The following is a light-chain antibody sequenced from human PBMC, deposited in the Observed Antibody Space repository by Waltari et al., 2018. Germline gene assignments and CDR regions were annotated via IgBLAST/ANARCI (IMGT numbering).Light chain of an antibody. CDR2: KAS. CDR3: QQYNSYPQT. Sequence: DIQMTQSPSTLSASVGDRVTITCRASQSISSWLAWYQQKPGKAPKLLIYKASSLESGVPSRFSGSGSVTEFTLTISSLQPDDFATYYCQQYNSYPQTFGQGTKVEIK. CDR1: QSISSW. V-gene: IGKV1-5*03. J-gene: IGKJ1*01.